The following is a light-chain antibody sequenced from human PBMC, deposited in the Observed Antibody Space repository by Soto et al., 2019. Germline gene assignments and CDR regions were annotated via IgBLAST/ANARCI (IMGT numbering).Light chain of an antibody. J-gene: IGKJ4*01. V-gene: IGKV3-20*01. CDR2: GAS. CDR1: QSVSSSY. CDR3: QQHGRGVT. Sequence: EIVLTPSPGILSLSPGVRATLACRASQSVSSSYLAWYQQIPGQAPRLLIYGASSRSTGIPDRFSGSGSGTDFTLSIRRLEHEDIAVYYCQQHGRGVTVGGGTKMEIK.